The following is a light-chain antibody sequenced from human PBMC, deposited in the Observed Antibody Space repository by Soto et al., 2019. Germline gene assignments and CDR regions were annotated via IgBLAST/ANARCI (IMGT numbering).Light chain of an antibody. J-gene: IGLJ1*01. Sequence: QSVLTQPPSVSGAPGQRVTISCTWSSSNIGAGYDVHWYQQLPGTAPKLLIYGNSNRPSGVPDRFSGSKSGTSASLAITGLQAEDEADYYCQSYDSSLSGYVFGTGTQVTVL. CDR3: QSYDSSLSGYV. CDR1: SSNIGAGYD. V-gene: IGLV1-40*01. CDR2: GNS.